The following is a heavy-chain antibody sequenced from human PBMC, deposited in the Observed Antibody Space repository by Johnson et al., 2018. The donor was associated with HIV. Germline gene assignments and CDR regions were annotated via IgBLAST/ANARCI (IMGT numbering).Heavy chain of an antibody. D-gene: IGHD3-3*01. Sequence: VQLVESGGGLVEPGGSLRLSCAASGFTFSNAWMSWVRQAPGKGLEWVAVISYDGSNKYYADSVKGRFTISRDNSKNTLYLQMNSLRAEDTAVYYCAKMYYNVWSGYSAQMDAFDIWGQGTMVTVSS. V-gene: IGHV3-30*18. CDR1: GFTFSNAW. CDR2: ISYDGSNK. J-gene: IGHJ3*02. CDR3: AKMYYNVWSGYSAQMDAFDI.